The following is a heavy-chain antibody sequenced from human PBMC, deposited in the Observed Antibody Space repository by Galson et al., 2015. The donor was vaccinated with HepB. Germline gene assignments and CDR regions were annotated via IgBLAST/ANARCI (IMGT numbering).Heavy chain of an antibody. CDR3: AKEVTRRQLEAAPLFYLYCCMAV. CDR1: GFTFSSYA. V-gene: IGHV3-30*18. D-gene: IGHD6-13*01. Sequence: SLRLSCAASGFTFSSYAMHWVRQAPGKGLEWVAVISYDGNYQYYAESVKGRFTISRDNSKNTLHLQNLSLRPEDTAVYYCAKEVTRRQLEAAPLFYLYCCMAVWGQGATVTVSS. CDR2: ISYDGNYQ. J-gene: IGHJ6*02.